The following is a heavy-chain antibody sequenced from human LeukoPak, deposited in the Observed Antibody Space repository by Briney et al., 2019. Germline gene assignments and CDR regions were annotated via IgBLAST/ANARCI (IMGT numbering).Heavy chain of an antibody. CDR3: AREQLIAAAGTGWFDP. J-gene: IGHJ5*02. CDR1: GYTFTTYG. V-gene: IGHV1-69*01. Sequence: GASVKVSCKSSGYTFTTYGIGWVRQAPGQGLEWMGGIIPIFGTANYAQKFQGRVTITADESTSTAYMELSSLRSEDTAVYYCAREQLIAAAGTGWFDPWGQGTLVTVSS. CDR2: IIPIFGTA. D-gene: IGHD6-13*01.